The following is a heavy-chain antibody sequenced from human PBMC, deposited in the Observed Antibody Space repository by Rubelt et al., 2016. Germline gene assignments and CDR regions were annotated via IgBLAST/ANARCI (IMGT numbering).Heavy chain of an antibody. D-gene: IGHD3-10*01. V-gene: IGHV1-18*01. J-gene: IGHJ3*02. Sequence: QVQLVQSGAEVKKPGASVKVSCKASGYTFTSYGISWVRQAPGQGLEWMGWISAYNGNTNYAQKFRGRVTMTTDTSTSTAYMELRSLRSDDTAVYYCARVGRVVRGVITHDAFDIWGQGTMVTVSS. CDR2: ISAYNGNT. CDR3: ARVGRVVRGVITHDAFDI. CDR1: GYTFTSYG.